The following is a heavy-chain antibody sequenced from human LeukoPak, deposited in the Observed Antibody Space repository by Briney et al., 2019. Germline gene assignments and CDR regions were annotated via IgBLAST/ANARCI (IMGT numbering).Heavy chain of an antibody. V-gene: IGHV4-59*01. CDR3: ARYCSGGSCYSPLFDY. CDR2: IYYSGST. D-gene: IGHD2-15*01. J-gene: IGHJ4*02. CDR1: GGSISSYY. Sequence: PSETLSLTCTVSGGSISSYYWSWIRQPPGKGLEWIGYIYYSGSTNYNPSLKSRVTISVDTSKNQFSLKLSSVTAADTAMYYCARYCSGGSCYSPLFDYWGQGTLVTVSS.